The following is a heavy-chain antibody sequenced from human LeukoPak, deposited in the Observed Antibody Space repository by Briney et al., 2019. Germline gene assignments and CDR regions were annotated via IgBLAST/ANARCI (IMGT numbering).Heavy chain of an antibody. CDR3: ARYYDSSGYWSTPHFDY. V-gene: IGHV4-61*01. Sequence: SETLSLTCTVSGDSFSGIRFYWGWLRQPPGKGLQYIGYIQYSGSTNYNPSLKSRVTISVDTSKNQFSLKLSSVTAADTAVYYCARYYDSSGYWSTPHFDYWGQGTLVTVSS. CDR2: IQYSGST. J-gene: IGHJ4*02. CDR1: GDSFSGIRFY. D-gene: IGHD3-22*01.